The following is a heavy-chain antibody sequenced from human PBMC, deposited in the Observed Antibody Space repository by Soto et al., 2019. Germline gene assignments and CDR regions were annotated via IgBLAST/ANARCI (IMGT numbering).Heavy chain of an antibody. D-gene: IGHD6-6*01. CDR1: GGTFGSYA. V-gene: IGHV1-69*13. CDR3: AKDLTRQLAYWLDP. CDR2: IIPIFGTA. Sequence: SVKVSCKASGGTFGSYAISWVRQAPGQGLEWMGGIIPIFGTANYAQKFQGRVTITADESTSTAYMELSSLRSEDTALYYCAKDLTRQLAYWLDPWGQGTQVTVSS. J-gene: IGHJ5*02.